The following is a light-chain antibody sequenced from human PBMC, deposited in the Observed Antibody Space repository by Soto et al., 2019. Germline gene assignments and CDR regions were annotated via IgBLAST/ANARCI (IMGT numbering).Light chain of an antibody. CDR2: AAS. V-gene: IGKV3-20*01. CDR3: QQYDYSSWT. Sequence: EIVLTQSPGTLSLSPGERATLSCRASQSVDSKYLAWYQQKPGQAPRILIFAASSRATGITDRFSGSGSGTDFTLTISRLEPGDFAVYYCQQYDYSSWTFGQGTKVEIK. J-gene: IGKJ1*01. CDR1: QSVDSKY.